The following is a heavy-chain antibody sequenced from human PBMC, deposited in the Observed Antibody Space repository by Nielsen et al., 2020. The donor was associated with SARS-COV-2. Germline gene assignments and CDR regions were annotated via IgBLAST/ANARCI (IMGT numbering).Heavy chain of an antibody. V-gene: IGHV3-33*06. CDR2: IWFDGSDK. CDR3: AKEGFVGATIEGFDY. CDR1: GFTFNAYA. Sequence: GESLKISCAASGFTFNAYAMHWVRQAPGKGLEWVAVIWFDGSDKYYADFVKDRFTISRDNSKNTLYLEMKSLRAEDTAVYYCAKEGFVGATIEGFDYWGQGTLVTVSS. J-gene: IGHJ4*02. D-gene: IGHD1-26*01.